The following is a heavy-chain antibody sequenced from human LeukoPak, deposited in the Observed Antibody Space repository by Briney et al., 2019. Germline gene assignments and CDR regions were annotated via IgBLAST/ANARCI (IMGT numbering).Heavy chain of an antibody. V-gene: IGHV1-46*01. CDR1: GYIFTTYY. J-gene: IGHJ4*02. Sequence: ASVKVSCKASGYIFTTYYIHWVRQAPGQGLEWMGMINPSGGSTSYAQKFQGRVTMTRDTSTSTVYMELSSLRSEDTAVYYCARGYYYDSSGIWGDFDYWGQGTLVTVSS. D-gene: IGHD3-22*01. CDR2: INPSGGST. CDR3: ARGYYYDSSGIWGDFDY.